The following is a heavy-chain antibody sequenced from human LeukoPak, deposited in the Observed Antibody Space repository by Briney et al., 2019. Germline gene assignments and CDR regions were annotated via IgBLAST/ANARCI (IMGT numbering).Heavy chain of an antibody. Sequence: SETLSLTCTVSGGSISSYYWSWIRQPAGKGPEWIGRIYTSGSTNYNPSLKSRVTMSVDTTKNQFSLKLSSVTAADTAVYYCARERVRGVQKSVNWFDPWGQGTLVTVSS. CDR2: IYTSGST. CDR1: GGSISSYY. J-gene: IGHJ5*02. CDR3: ARERVRGVQKSVNWFDP. V-gene: IGHV4-4*07. D-gene: IGHD3-10*01.